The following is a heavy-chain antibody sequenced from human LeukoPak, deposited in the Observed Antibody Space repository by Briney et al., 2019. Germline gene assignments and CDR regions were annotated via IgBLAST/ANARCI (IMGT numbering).Heavy chain of an antibody. CDR2: IYSTGSA. CDR1: GSSINNNF. CDR3: ARHRDYYDT. Sequence: NASETLSLTCTVSGSSINNNFWTWIRQPPGKGLEWIGHIYSTGSANYNPSLKRRVLISGDTSKNQISLKLTSVTAADTAVYFCARHRDYYDTWGHGTLVTVSS. V-gene: IGHV4-59*08. D-gene: IGHD3-22*01. J-gene: IGHJ4*01.